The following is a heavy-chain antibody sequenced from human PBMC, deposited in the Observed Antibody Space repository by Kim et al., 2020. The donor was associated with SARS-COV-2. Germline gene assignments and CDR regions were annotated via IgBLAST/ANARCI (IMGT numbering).Heavy chain of an antibody. Sequence: SETLSLTCTVSGGSISSYYWSWIRQPPGKGLEWIGYIYYSGSTNYNPSLKSRVTISVDTSKNQFSLKLSSVTAADTAVYYCARDRLGATIVWGQGTLVTVSS. CDR1: GGSISSYY. J-gene: IGHJ4*02. V-gene: IGHV4-59*13. CDR2: IYYSGST. CDR3: ARDRLGATIV. D-gene: IGHD1-26*01.